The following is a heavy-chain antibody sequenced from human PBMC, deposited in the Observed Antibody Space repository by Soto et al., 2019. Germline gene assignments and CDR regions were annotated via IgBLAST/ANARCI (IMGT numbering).Heavy chain of an antibody. V-gene: IGHV1-69*12. Sequence: QVQLVQSGAEVKKPGSSVKLSCKASGGTFRSSALSWVRQAPGQGLEWMGGIIPIFPTPDYAQQFQDRVTVSADEVTSTAYRELSSLRSEETAVYYCARDQDRVEVGGNYYDIMDVWGQGTTVTVSS. CDR1: GGTFRSSA. J-gene: IGHJ6*02. CDR2: IIPIFPTP. CDR3: ARDQDRVEVGGNYYDIMDV. D-gene: IGHD2-15*01.